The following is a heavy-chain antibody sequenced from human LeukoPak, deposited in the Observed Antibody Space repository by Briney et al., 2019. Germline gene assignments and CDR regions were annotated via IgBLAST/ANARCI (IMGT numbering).Heavy chain of an antibody. J-gene: IGHJ4*02. Sequence: GGSLRLSCAASGFTFSNYAMHWVRQAPGKGLEWVAVISYDGTNENHADSVKGRFTISRDNSKNTLYLQMNSLRPEDTAVYYCARDNNGDYWGQGTLVTVSS. CDR1: GFTFSNYA. CDR3: ARDNNGDY. V-gene: IGHV3-30*04. D-gene: IGHD1/OR15-1a*01. CDR2: ISYDGTNE.